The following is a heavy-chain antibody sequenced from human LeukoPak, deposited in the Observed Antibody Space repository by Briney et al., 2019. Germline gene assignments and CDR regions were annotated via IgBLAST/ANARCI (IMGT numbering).Heavy chain of an antibody. CDR2: ISSNGDNT. CDR3: VRGTGY. Sequence: PGGSLRLSCSVSGFTFSTYVMHWVRRAPGKGLEYASAISSNGDNTYYADSVKGRFTISRDNSKNTLYLQMSSLRADDTAVYYCVRGTGYWGQGTLVTVSS. CDR1: GFTFSTYV. V-gene: IGHV3-64D*06. J-gene: IGHJ4*02.